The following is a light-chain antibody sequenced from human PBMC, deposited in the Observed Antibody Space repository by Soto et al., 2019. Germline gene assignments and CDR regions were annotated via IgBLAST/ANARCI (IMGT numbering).Light chain of an antibody. Sequence: ETVMTQSPATLSVSPGERATLSCRAGQSISNNLAWYQQNPGQAPRLLIYGASNRATGIPGRFSGSGSGTDFTLTISSLEPEDFGVYYCQQRSSWPRTFGQGTKVEIK. V-gene: IGKV3-11*01. CDR3: QQRSSWPRT. J-gene: IGKJ1*01. CDR1: QSISNN. CDR2: GAS.